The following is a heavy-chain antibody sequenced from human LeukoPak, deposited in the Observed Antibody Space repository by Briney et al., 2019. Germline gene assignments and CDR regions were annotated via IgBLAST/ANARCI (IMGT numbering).Heavy chain of an antibody. Sequence: GGSLRLSCVVSGFTFSTYWMSWVRQAPGKGLECVATIKQDGSVKNYGDSVQGRFTISRDNAKNSLYLQMHSLRAEDTAVYYCAREISRTGAFDIWGQGTMVTVSS. V-gene: IGHV3-7*01. D-gene: IGHD3-3*02. CDR2: IKQDGSVK. CDR1: GFTFSTYW. J-gene: IGHJ3*02. CDR3: AREISRTGAFDI.